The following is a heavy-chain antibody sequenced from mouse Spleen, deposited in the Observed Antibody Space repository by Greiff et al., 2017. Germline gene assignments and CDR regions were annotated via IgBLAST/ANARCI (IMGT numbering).Heavy chain of an antibody. V-gene: IGHV5-17*01. CDR2: ISSGSSTI. J-gene: IGHJ4*01. Sequence: EVHLVESGGGLVKPGGSLKLSCAAFGFTFSDYGMHWVRQAPEKGLEWVAYISSGSSTIYYADTVKGRFTISRDNAKNTLFLQMTSLRSEDTAMYYCARPGWLLPAYAMDYWGQGTSVTVSS. CDR1: GFTFSDYG. CDR3: ARPGWLLPAYAMDY. D-gene: IGHD2-3*01.